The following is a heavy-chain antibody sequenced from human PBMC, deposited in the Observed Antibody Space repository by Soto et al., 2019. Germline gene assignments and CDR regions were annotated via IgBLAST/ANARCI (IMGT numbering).Heavy chain of an antibody. CDR2: IYYSGST. J-gene: IGHJ4*02. V-gene: IGHV4-31*03. CDR3: ARDGTDTEPDGGLDY. Sequence: QVQLQESGPGLVKPSQTLSLTCTVSGGSISSGGYYWSWIRQHPGKGLEWIRYIYYSGSTDDNPSLRSRVTTPVDTDKNKFSLELSSVTAADTAVDYGARDGTDTEPDGGLDYWGQGSLVTVSS. D-gene: IGHD5-18*01. CDR1: GGSISSGGYY.